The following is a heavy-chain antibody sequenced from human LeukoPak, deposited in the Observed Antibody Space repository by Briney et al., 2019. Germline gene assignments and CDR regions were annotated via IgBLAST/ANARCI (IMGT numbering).Heavy chain of an antibody. CDR3: AKGAGYGGNSPSWFDY. CDR1: GFTFSSYA. Sequence: GGSLRLSCAASGFTFSSYAMSWVRQAPGKGLEWVSAISGSGGSTYYADSVKGRFTISRDNSKNTLYLQMNSLRAEDTAVYYCAKGAGYGGNSPSWFDYWGQGTLVTVSS. J-gene: IGHJ4*02. D-gene: IGHD4-23*01. CDR2: ISGSGGST. V-gene: IGHV3-23*01.